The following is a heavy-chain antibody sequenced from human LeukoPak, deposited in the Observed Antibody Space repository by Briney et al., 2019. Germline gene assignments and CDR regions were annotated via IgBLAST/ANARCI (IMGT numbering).Heavy chain of an antibody. CDR2: IYYSGST. J-gene: IGHJ4*02. Sequence: PSETLSLTSAISGGSITNSSYYWGWIRQPPGKGLEWIGSIYYSGSTYYNPSLKSRVTISVDTSKNQFSLKLSSVTAADTAVYYCARDPSYGSGSYYNPYYFDYWGQGTLVTVSS. V-gene: IGHV4-39*07. D-gene: IGHD3-10*01. CDR3: ARDPSYGSGSYYNPYYFDY. CDR1: GGSITNSSYY.